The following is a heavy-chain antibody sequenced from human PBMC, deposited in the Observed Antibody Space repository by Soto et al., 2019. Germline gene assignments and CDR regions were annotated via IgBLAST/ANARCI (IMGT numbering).Heavy chain of an antibody. J-gene: IGHJ6*02. V-gene: IGHV1-69*13. CDR2: IIPIFGTA. D-gene: IGHD4-17*01. Sequence: VKVSCKASGGTFSSYAISWVRQAPGQGLEWMGGIIPIFGTANYAQKFQGRVTITADESTSTAYMELSSLRSEDTAVYYCARESGDYSEYYYYYGMDVWGQGTTVTVS. CDR3: ARESGDYSEYYYYYGMDV. CDR1: GGTFSSYA.